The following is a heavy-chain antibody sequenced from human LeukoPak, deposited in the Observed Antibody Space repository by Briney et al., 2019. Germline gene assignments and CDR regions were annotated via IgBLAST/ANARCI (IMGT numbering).Heavy chain of an antibody. V-gene: IGHV4-39*01. Sequence: PSETLSLTCTVFGGSISGSSYSWGWIRQPPGKGLEWIGNIHYSGTTYYNPSLRSRVTISVDTSNNQFSLKLSSVTAADTAVYYCARAAFQFDYWGQGTLVTVSS. CDR1: GGSISGSSYS. J-gene: IGHJ4*02. CDR2: IHYSGTT. D-gene: IGHD6-13*01. CDR3: ARAAFQFDY.